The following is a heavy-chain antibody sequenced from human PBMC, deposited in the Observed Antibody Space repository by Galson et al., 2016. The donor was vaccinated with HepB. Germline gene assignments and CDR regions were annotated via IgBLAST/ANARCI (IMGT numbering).Heavy chain of an antibody. CDR1: GFTFSSYP. V-gene: IGHV3-23*01. CDR2: ISGRGDNT. D-gene: IGHD6-13*01. Sequence: SLRLSCAASGFTFSSYPMSWVRQAPGKGLELVPRISGRGDNTNYPDSVRGRFTISRDKSNSTLFLQLSSLRAGDTAVYYCASMGGGSGSWYKDWGQGNLVTVSS. CDR3: ASMGGGSGSWYKD. J-gene: IGHJ4*02.